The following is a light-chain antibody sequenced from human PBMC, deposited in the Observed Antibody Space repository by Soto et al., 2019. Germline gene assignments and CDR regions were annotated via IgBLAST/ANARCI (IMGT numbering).Light chain of an antibody. V-gene: IGKV3-20*01. CDR2: DTS. CDR1: QSVTTSQ. CDR3: QQYASSPRT. Sequence: EIVLTQSPVTLCLSPGERATLFCRASQSVTTSQLAWYQQKPGQAPRVLIFDTSSRATGIPDRFSGSGSGSDFTLTISRLEPEDFAVYYCQQYASSPRTFGQGTKVDIK. J-gene: IGKJ1*01.